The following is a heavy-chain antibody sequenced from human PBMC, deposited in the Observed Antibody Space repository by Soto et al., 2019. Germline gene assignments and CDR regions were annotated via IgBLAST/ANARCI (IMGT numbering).Heavy chain of an antibody. CDR2: ISGSGGST. CDR3: AKGGPYYYDSSGDYAY. V-gene: IGHV3-23*01. CDR1: GFTFSSYA. D-gene: IGHD3-22*01. Sequence: EVQLLESGGGLVQPGGSLRLSCAASGFTFSSYAMSWVRQAPGKGLEWVSAISGSGGSTSYAASVTGRFTIARDNSKNTLDLQMTSLRAEDTAVYYWAKGGPYYYDSSGDYAYWGQGTLVSVSS. J-gene: IGHJ4*02.